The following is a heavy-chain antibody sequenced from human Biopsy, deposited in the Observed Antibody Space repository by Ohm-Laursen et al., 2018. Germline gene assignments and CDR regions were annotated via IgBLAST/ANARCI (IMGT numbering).Heavy chain of an antibody. CDR1: GGTFSNYG. Sequence: VKVSCNAPGGTFSNYGVNWVRQAPGQGLEWLGGNIPILGTGNYAQKFQDRVTVAADTSTSTATMELRSLRSDDTAVYYCATKLTGYFHHWGQGTLVIVSS. J-gene: IGHJ1*01. CDR2: NIPILGTG. D-gene: IGHD3-9*01. V-gene: IGHV1-69*06. CDR3: ATKLTGYFHH.